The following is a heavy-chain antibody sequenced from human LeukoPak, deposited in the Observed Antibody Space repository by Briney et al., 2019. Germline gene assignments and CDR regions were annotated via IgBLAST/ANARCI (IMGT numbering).Heavy chain of an antibody. CDR3: ARDRAGRRSSWVEFDL. Sequence: PGGSLRLSCTVSGFTVTSTHMDWVRQAPGKGPEWVALIYDDGGTVYADSVKGRFTISRDNSKNMVYLQMNSLRPEDSAVYYCARDRAGRRSSWVEFDLWGQGTLVTVYS. CDR2: IYDDGGT. V-gene: IGHV3-53*05. CDR1: GFTVTSTH. D-gene: IGHD3-10*01. J-gene: IGHJ5*02.